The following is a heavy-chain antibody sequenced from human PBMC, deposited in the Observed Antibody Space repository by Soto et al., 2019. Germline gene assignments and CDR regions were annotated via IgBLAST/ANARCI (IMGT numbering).Heavy chain of an antibody. Sequence: SVKVSCKASGGAFRTYAFRWVRQAPVQGREWMGGLIPMVGAPIYAPKLQGRVTITADESTTTAYMELSRLRYEDTAVYYCARDGGEDSSSWLAFDSWGQGTLVTVSS. CDR1: GGAFRTYA. V-gene: IGHV1-69*01. J-gene: IGHJ4*02. D-gene: IGHD6-13*01. CDR2: LIPMVGAP. CDR3: ARDGGEDSSSWLAFDS.